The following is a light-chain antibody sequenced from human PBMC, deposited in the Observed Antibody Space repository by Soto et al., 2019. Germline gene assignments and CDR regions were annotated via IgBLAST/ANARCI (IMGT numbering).Light chain of an antibody. CDR2: EGS. J-gene: IGLJ1*01. CDR3: CSYAGSSTSPYV. V-gene: IGLV2-23*01. CDR1: SSDVGGYHF. Sequence: QSVLTQPASVSGSPGQSITLSCSGTSSDVGGYHFVSWYQQHPGKAPNLMIYEGSKRPSGVSNRFSGSKSGNTASLTISGLQAEDEADYYCCSYAGSSTSPYVFGTGTKVTVL.